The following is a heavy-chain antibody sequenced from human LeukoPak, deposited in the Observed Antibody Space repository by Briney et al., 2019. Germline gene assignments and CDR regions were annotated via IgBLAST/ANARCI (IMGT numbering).Heavy chain of an antibody. V-gene: IGHV3-23*01. CDR3: AKDNPAYSSSWYADY. Sequence: GGSLRLSCAASGFTFSSYAISWVRQAPGKGLEWVSAISGSGGSTYYADSVKGRFTISRDNSKNTLYLQMNSLRAEDTAVYYCAKDNPAYSSSWYADYWGQGTMVTVSS. D-gene: IGHD6-13*01. CDR1: GFTFSSYA. J-gene: IGHJ4*02. CDR2: ISGSGGST.